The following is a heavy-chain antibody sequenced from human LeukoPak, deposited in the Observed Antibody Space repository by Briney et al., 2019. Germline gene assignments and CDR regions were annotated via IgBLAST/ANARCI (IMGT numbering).Heavy chain of an antibody. V-gene: IGHV3-7*05. CDR1: GFTFSNYW. D-gene: IGHD5-24*01. CDR3: ARASDPWLQLT. Sequence: GGSLRLSCAVSGFTFSNYWMIWVRQAPGKGLEWVGNIKQDGSEKRYADSVRGRFTVSRDNAQTSLYLQMNSLRAEDTAVYYCARASDPWLQLTWGQGTLVTVSS. J-gene: IGHJ5*02. CDR2: IKQDGSEK.